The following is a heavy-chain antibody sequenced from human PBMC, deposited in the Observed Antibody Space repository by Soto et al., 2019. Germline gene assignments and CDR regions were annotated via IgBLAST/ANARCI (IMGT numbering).Heavy chain of an antibody. Sequence: GASVKVSCKASGGTFSSYAISWARQDPGQGLEWMGGLIPIFGTANYAQKLQGRATITADESTGTAYMELSSLRSEDTAVYYCARGHGLTGYYDYGMDVWGQGTTVTVSS. CDR3: ARGHGLTGYYDYGMDV. J-gene: IGHJ6*02. CDR1: GGTFSSYA. D-gene: IGHD3-9*01. CDR2: LIPIFGTA. V-gene: IGHV1-69*13.